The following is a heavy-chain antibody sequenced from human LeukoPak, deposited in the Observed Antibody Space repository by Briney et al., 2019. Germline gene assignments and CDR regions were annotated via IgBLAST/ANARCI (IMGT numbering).Heavy chain of an antibody. V-gene: IGHV3-33*01. D-gene: IGHD1-26*01. CDR3: ARGIEWELLDY. J-gene: IGHJ4*02. CDR1: GFTFSSNG. Sequence: GGSLRLSCAASGFTFSSNGMHWVRQAPGKGLEWVAVIWYDGSNKYYADSVKGRFTISRDNSKNTLYLQMNSLRAEDTAVYYCARGIEWELLDYWGQGTLVTVSS. CDR2: IWYDGSNK.